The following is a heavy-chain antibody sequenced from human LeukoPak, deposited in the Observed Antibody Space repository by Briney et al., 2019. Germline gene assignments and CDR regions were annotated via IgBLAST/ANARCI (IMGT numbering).Heavy chain of an antibody. J-gene: IGHJ4*02. V-gene: IGHV4-30-4*01. D-gene: IGHD3-22*01. CDR3: ARVWNYYDSSGYPVDY. Sequence: PSETLSLTCTVSGGSISSGDYYWSWIRQPPGKGLEWIGYIYYSGSTYYNPSLKSRVTISVDTSKNQFSLKLSSVTAADTAVYYCARVWNYYDSSGYPVDYWGQGTLVTVSS. CDR2: IYYSGST. CDR1: GGSISSGDYY.